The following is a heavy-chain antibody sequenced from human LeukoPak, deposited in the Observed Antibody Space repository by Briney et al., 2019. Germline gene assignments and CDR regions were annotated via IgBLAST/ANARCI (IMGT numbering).Heavy chain of an antibody. V-gene: IGHV4-39*01. J-gene: IGHJ4*02. CDR1: GGSISGCKDF. CDR3: ARRGITYSTSFFDS. D-gene: IGHD6-13*01. Sequence: SETLSLTCTVSGGSISGCKDFWVWLRHSPGKGLEWIGSIYYTGSTYYNPSLKSRVTISVDTSKSEFSLMVHSVTAADTAMYYCARRGITYSTSFFDSWGQGTLVTVAS. CDR2: IYYTGST.